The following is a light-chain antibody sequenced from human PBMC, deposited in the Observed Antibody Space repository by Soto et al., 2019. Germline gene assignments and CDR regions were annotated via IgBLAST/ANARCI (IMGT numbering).Light chain of an antibody. J-gene: IGKJ2*01. Sequence: EIVLTQSPVTLSLSPGERATLSCRASQSVSSYLAWYQQKPGQAPRLLIYDASNRATGIPARFSGSGSETDLTLTISSLEPEDFAVYYCQQRSNWPLTFGQGTKLEIK. CDR1: QSVSSY. CDR3: QQRSNWPLT. CDR2: DAS. V-gene: IGKV3-11*01.